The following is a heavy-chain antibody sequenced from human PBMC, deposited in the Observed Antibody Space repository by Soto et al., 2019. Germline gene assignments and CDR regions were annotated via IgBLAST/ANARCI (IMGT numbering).Heavy chain of an antibody. J-gene: IGHJ4*02. Sequence: QVHLVESGGGVVQPGRCLRLSCAAFEFTFSSCAMHWVRQAPGKGLEWVSIIWSDGSEKYYADSVMGRFTISRDNYKNTLYLQMNSLSAEDTAVYYCAKRYGTNSASLEYWGKVTQATVAS. CDR2: IWSDGSEK. D-gene: IGHD2-8*01. V-gene: IGHV3-33*06. CDR3: AKRYGTNSASLEY. CDR1: EFTFSSCA.